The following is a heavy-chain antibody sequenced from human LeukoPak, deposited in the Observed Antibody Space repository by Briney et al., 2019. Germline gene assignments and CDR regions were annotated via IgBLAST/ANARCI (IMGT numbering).Heavy chain of an antibody. J-gene: IGHJ4*02. CDR2: IIPILGIA. CDR3: ARDLRFLEWARFDY. Sequence: SVKVSCKASGGTFSSYTISWVRQAPGQGLEWMGRIIPILGIANYAQKFQGRVTITADKSTSTAYMELSSLRSEDTAVYYCARDLRFLEWARFDYWGQGTLVTVSS. D-gene: IGHD3-3*01. CDR1: GGTFSSYT. V-gene: IGHV1-69*04.